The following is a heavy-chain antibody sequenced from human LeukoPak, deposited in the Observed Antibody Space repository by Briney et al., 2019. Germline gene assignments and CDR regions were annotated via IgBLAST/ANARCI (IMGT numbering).Heavy chain of an antibody. CDR1: GGSISSGDYC. D-gene: IGHD3-10*01. V-gene: IGHV4-30-4*08. CDR3: ARDSTYYYGSGSYSNFDY. Sequence: PSQTLSLTCTVSGGSISSGDYCWSWIRQPPGKGLEWIGYIYYSGSTYYNPSLKSRVTISVDTSKNQFSLKLSSVTAADTAVYYCARDSTYYYGSGSYSNFDYWGQGTLVTVSS. CDR2: IYYSGST. J-gene: IGHJ4*02.